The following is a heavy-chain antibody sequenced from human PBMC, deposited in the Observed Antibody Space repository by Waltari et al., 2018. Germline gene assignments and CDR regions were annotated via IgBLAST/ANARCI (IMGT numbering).Heavy chain of an antibody. CDR3: VRDRHGDYLRYFDS. J-gene: IGHJ4*02. CDR2: ISSSSSTT. V-gene: IGHV3-48*02. Sequence: EVLLVESGGGLVQPGGSLRLSCAASGFTFGDYRLNWVRQGPEKGLEWVAYISSSSSTTFYADSVEGRFSISRDNAKNSLYLQMNSLRDEDTAVYYCVRDRHGDYLRYFDSWGQGNLVTVSS. CDR1: GFTFGDYR. D-gene: IGHD4-17*01.